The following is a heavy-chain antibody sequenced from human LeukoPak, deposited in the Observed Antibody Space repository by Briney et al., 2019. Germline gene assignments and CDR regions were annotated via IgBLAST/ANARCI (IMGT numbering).Heavy chain of an antibody. CDR2: ISGSGGNT. D-gene: IGHD3-16*02. Sequence: GGSLRLSCTASGFTFSSYGMTWVRQAPGRGLEWVSSISGSGGNTYYADSVKGRFTISRDNAKNSLYLQMNSLRAEDTAVYYCARGHDDYVWGSYRPFDYWGQGTLVTVSS. CDR3: ARGHDDYVWGSYRPFDY. J-gene: IGHJ4*02. V-gene: IGHV3-21*01. CDR1: GFTFSSYG.